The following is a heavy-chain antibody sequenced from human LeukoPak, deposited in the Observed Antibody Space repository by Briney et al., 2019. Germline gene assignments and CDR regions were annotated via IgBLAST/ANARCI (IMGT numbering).Heavy chain of an antibody. V-gene: IGHV3-30*19. D-gene: IGHD3-22*01. Sequence: GGSLRLSCAASGFTFRNYGMHWVRQAPGKGLEWVAVISYDGSNKYYADSVKGRFTISRDNSKNTLYLQMNSLRAEDTAVYYCARDGGYYYDSSGYYYWGQGTLVTVSS. CDR3: ARDGGYYYDSSGYYY. J-gene: IGHJ4*02. CDR2: ISYDGSNK. CDR1: GFTFRNYG.